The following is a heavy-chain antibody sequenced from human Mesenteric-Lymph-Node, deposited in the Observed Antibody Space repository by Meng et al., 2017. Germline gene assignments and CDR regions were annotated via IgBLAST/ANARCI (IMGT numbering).Heavy chain of an antibody. D-gene: IGHD2-21*02. CDR1: GGSISSSNW. J-gene: IGHJ4*02. Sequence: GQFKESGPGLVKPSGTLSLTCAVSGGSISSSNWWSWVRQPPGKGLEWIGEIYHSGSTNYNPSLKSRVTISVDESKNQFSLRLSSVTAADTAVYYCARVGAYCGGDCYHPRWGQGTLVTVSS. CDR3: ARVGAYCGGDCYHPR. CDR2: IYHSGST. V-gene: IGHV4-4*02.